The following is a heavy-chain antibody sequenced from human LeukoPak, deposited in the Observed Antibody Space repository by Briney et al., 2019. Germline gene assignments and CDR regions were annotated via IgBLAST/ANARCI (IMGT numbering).Heavy chain of an antibody. CDR2: IYYSGNT. D-gene: IGHD1-26*01. V-gene: IGHV4-39*01. Sequence: PSETLSLTCAVYGGSFSSYYWGWIRQPPGKGLEWIGSIYYSGNTYYNPSLKSRVTISVDTSKHQFSLNLSSVTAADTAIYFCARGLLYSGSFARNWFDSWGQGTLVTVSS. CDR3: ARGLLYSGSFARNWFDS. J-gene: IGHJ5*01. CDR1: GGSFSSYY.